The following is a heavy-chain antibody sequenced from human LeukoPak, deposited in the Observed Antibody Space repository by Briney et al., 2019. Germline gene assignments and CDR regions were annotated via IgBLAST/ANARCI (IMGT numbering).Heavy chain of an antibody. V-gene: IGHV3-48*03. CDR1: GFTFSSYE. Sequence: GGSLRLSCAASGFTFSSYEMNWVRQAPGKGLEWVSYISSSGSTIYYADSVKGRFTISRDNAKNSLYLQMNSLRAEDTAVYYCARGGYKGTFDYWGQGTLVTVSS. D-gene: IGHD5-24*01. CDR3: ARGGYKGTFDY. CDR2: ISSSGSTI. J-gene: IGHJ4*02.